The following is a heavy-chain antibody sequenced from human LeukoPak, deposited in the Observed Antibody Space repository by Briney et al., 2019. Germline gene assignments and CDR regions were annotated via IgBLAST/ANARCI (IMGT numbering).Heavy chain of an antibody. CDR1: GFTFSSYA. CDR3: AKEDFWSGPDLLYLDY. V-gene: IGHV3-23*01. Sequence: GGSLRLSCAASGFTFSSYAMSWVRQAPGKRLEWVSAISGSGGSTYYADSVKGRFTISRVNSKNTLYLQMNSLRAEDAAVYYCAKEDFWSGPDLLYLDYWGQGTLVTVSS. D-gene: IGHD3-3*01. CDR2: ISGSGGST. J-gene: IGHJ4*02.